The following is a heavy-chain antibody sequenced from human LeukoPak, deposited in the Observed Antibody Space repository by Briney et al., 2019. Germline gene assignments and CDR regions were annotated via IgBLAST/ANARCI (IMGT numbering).Heavy chain of an antibody. CDR2: IYYSGST. V-gene: IGHV4-39*01. J-gene: IGHJ6*03. CDR1: GGSISSSSYY. Sequence: SETLSLTCTVSGGSISSSSYYWGWIRQPPGKGLEWIGSIYYSGSTYCNPSLKSRVTISVDTSKNQFSLKLSSVTAADTAVYYCARHIPYMDVWGKGTTVTISS. CDR3: ARHIPYMDV.